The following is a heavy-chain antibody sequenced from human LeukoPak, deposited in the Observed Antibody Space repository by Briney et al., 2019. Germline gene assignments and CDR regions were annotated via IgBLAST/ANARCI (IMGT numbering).Heavy chain of an antibody. CDR3: AAEGGATSAFDI. CDR1: GGSISSSPYY. J-gene: IGHJ3*02. D-gene: IGHD1-26*01. V-gene: IGHV4-39*07. Sequence: SETLSLTCTVSGGSISSSPYYWGWIRQPPGKGLEWVGSIYYSGTTHYNPSLKSRVTISVDTSKNQFSLKLSSVTAADTAVYYCAAEGGATSAFDIWGQGTMVTVSS. CDR2: IYYSGTT.